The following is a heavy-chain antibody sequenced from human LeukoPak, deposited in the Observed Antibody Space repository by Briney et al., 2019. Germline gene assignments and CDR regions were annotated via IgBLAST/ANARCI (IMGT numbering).Heavy chain of an antibody. Sequence: GGSLRLSCAASGFTFSNYWMHWVRQAPEKRLVWVSRINSEGSSTSYADSVKGRFTISRDNAKNTLYLQMNSLRGEDTALYYCARVSDYNYGFGYWGQGTPVTVSS. J-gene: IGHJ4*02. CDR2: INSEGSST. D-gene: IGHD5-18*01. CDR1: GFTFSNYW. V-gene: IGHV3-74*01. CDR3: ARVSDYNYGFGY.